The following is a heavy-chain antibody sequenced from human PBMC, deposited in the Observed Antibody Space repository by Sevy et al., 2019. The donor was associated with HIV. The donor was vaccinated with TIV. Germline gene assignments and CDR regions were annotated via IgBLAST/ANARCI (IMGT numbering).Heavy chain of an antibody. Sequence: ASVKVSCKVSGYTLTELSMHWVRQAPGKGLEWMGGFDPEVGETIYAQKFQGRVTMTEDTSTDTAYMELSSLRSEDTALYYCATDCSGGSCHDWHFQVWGQCTLVTVSS. CDR2: FDPEVGET. V-gene: IGHV1-24*01. CDR1: GYTLTELS. D-gene: IGHD2-15*01. CDR3: ATDCSGGSCHDWHFQV. J-gene: IGHJ1*01.